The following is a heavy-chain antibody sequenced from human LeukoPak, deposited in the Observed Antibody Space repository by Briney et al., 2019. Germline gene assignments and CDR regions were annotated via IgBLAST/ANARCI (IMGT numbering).Heavy chain of an antibody. CDR2: INTDNGNT. CDR3: ARGNRYGSARYYSYYFDY. Sequence: GASVKVSCKASGYTFITYVIHWVRQAPGQRLEWMGRINTDNGNTEYPQKFQGRVTIFRDTSANTAYMELSSLTSEDTSLYFCARGNRYGSARYYSYYFDYWGQGTLVTISS. V-gene: IGHV1-3*04. CDR1: GYTFITYV. D-gene: IGHD3-10*01. J-gene: IGHJ4*02.